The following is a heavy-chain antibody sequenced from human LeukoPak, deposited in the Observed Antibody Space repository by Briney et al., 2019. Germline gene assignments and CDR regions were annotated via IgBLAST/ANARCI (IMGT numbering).Heavy chain of an antibody. CDR3: AGVRGVRIDY. CDR1: GGSINTGSYY. Sequence: SETLSLTCTVSGGSINTGSYYWGWIRQPPGKGLEWIGSIYYSGSTYYNPSLKSRVTISVDTSKNQFSLKLKSVTAADTAVYYCAGVRGVRIDYWGQGTLVTVSS. D-gene: IGHD3-10*01. V-gene: IGHV4-39*07. J-gene: IGHJ4*02. CDR2: IYYSGST.